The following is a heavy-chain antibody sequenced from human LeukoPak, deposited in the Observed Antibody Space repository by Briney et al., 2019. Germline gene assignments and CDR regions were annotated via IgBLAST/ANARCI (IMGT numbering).Heavy chain of an antibody. CDR1: GFTFSSYT. CDR3: AKGEYSSGWSSLDY. CDR2: LSGSGITT. J-gene: IGHJ4*02. Sequence: GGSLRLSCAASGFTFSSYTMSWVRQAPGKGLEWFSGLSGSGITTYYADSMKGRFTISRDNSKNTLYLKMNSLRAEDTAVYYCAKGEYSSGWSSLDYWGQGTLVTVSS. V-gene: IGHV3-23*01. D-gene: IGHD6-19*01.